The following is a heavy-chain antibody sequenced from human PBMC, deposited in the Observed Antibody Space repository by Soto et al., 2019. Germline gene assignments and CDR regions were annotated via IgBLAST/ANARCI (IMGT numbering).Heavy chain of an antibody. CDR1: GFTFSSYA. D-gene: IGHD3-22*01. V-gene: IGHV3-30-3*01. Sequence: GGSLRLSCAASGFTFSSYAMHWVRQAPGKGLEWVAVISYDGSNKYYADSVKGRFTISRDNSKNTLYLQMNSLRAEDTAVCYCARSRGDDSSGYYDYWGQGTLVTVSS. CDR2: ISYDGSNK. J-gene: IGHJ4*02. CDR3: ARSRGDDSSGYYDY.